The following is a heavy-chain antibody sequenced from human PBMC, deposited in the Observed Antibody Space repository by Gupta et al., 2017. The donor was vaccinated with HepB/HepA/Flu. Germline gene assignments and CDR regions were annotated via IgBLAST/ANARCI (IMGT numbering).Heavy chain of an antibody. V-gene: IGHV4-39*01. CDR3: ARHASYYYYYGMDV. J-gene: IGHJ6*02. CDR1: GGSISSSSYY. Sequence: QLQLQESGPGLVKPSETLSLTCTVSGGSISSSSYYWGWIRQPPGKGLEWIGSIYYSGSTYYNPSLKSRVTISVDTSKNQFSLKLSSVTAADTAVYYCARHASYYYYYGMDVWGQGTTVTVSS. CDR2: IYYSGST.